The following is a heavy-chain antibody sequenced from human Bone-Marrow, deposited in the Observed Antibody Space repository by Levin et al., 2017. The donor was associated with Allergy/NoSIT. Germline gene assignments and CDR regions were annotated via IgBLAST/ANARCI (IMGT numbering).Heavy chain of an antibody. CDR3: APMYGDDSDFDC. V-gene: IGHV4-34*01. D-gene: IGHD4-17*01. CDR1: GGSSSIYF. Sequence: PSQTLSLTCAVYGGSSSIYFWSWIRQPPRKGLEWNGEITHGCSTNYNPSLTSRVTISVATSTNQFSLRLSSVTAADTAVYYCAPMYGDDSDFDCWGQGSLVTVAA. CDR2: ITHGCST. J-gene: IGHJ4*02.